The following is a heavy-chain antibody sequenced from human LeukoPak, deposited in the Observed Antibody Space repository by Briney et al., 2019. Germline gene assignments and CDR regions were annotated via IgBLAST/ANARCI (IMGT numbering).Heavy chain of an antibody. D-gene: IGHD4-17*01. CDR2: INHSGST. J-gene: IGHJ4*02. CDR3: AREYGDFDY. Sequence: SETLSLTCAVYGGSFSGCYWSWIRQPPGKGLEWIGEINHSGSTNYNPSLKSRVTMSVDTSKNQFSLKLNSVTAADTAVYYCAREYGDFDYWGQGTLVTVSS. CDR1: GGSFSGCY. V-gene: IGHV4-34*01.